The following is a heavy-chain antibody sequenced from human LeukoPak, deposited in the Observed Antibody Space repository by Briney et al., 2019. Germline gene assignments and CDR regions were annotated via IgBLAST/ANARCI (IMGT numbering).Heavy chain of an antibody. D-gene: IGHD3-9*01. V-gene: IGHV4-34*01. CDR3: ARDGYDILTGYPGRGAFDI. J-gene: IGHJ3*02. CDR1: GGSFSGYY. CDR2: INHSGST. Sequence: PSGTLSLTCAVYGGSFSGYYWSWIRQPPGKGLEWIGEINHSGSTNYNPSLKSRVTISVDTSKNQFSLKLSSVTAADTAVYYCARDGYDILTGYPGRGAFDIWGQGTMVTVSS.